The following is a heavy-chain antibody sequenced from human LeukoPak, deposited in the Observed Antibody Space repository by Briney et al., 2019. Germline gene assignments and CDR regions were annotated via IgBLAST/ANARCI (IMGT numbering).Heavy chain of an antibody. D-gene: IGHD1-26*01. CDR2: VSSSGSTI. J-gene: IGHJ4*02. Sequence: GGSLRLSCAASGFTFSTYEMYWVRQAPGKGLEWVSYVSSSGSTIYYADSVKGRFTISRDNAKNSLYLQMNSLRAEDTAVYYCARLNSGSYYHPFDYWGQGTLVTVSS. CDR3: ARLNSGSYYHPFDY. V-gene: IGHV3-48*03. CDR1: GFTFSTYE.